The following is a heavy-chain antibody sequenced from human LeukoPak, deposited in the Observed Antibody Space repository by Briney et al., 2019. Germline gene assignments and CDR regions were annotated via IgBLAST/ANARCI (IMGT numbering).Heavy chain of an antibody. D-gene: IGHD4-17*01. V-gene: IGHV1-69*01. CDR3: ASLWSPDYGVFDY. J-gene: IGHJ4*02. CDR2: IIPIFGTA. CDR1: GGTFSSYA. Sequence: SVKVSCKASGGTFSSYAISWVRQAPGQGLEWMGGIIPIFGTANYAQKFQGRVTITADESTSTAYMELSSLRSEDTAVNYCASLWSPDYGVFDYWGQGTLVTVSS.